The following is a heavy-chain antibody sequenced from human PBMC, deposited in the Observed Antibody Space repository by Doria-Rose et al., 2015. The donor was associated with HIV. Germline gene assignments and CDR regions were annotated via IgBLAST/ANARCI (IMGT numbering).Heavy chain of an antibody. CDR2: IYSSGST. CDR1: YY. V-gene: IGHV4-4*09. Sequence: YYWNWIRQPPGKGLEWIGYIYSSGSTHYNSSLKSRVTISIDTSKNQFSLKLSSVTAADTAVYYCARFRPSRGIYYSLDVWGKGTTVTVSS. J-gene: IGHJ6*03. CDR3: ARFRPSRGIYYSLDV. D-gene: IGHD3-10*01.